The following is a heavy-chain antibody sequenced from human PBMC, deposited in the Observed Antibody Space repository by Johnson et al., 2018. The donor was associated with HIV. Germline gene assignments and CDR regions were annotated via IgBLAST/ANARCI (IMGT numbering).Heavy chain of an antibody. CDR1: GFTFSDYY. CDR2: ITSSGSPI. CDR3: ARWIQLWVAFDI. V-gene: IGHV3-11*04. J-gene: IGHJ3*02. Sequence: QVQLVESGGGLVKPGGSLRLSCAASGFTFSDYYMSWIRQAPGKGLEWVSYITSSGSPIYYADSVKGRFTISRDNSKNTLYLQMNSLRAEDTAVYYCARWIQLWVAFDIWGQGTMVTVSS. D-gene: IGHD5-18*01.